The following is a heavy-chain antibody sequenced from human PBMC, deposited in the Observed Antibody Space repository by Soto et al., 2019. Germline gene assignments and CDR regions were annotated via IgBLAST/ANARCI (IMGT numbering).Heavy chain of an antibody. CDR3: ARVPSPYYYGSSGYYYFDY. CDR2: ISSSSSTI. D-gene: IGHD3-22*01. Sequence: EVQLVESGGGLVQPGGSLRLSCAASGFTFSSYSMNWVRQAPGKGLEWVSYISSSSSTIYYADSVKGRFTISRDNAKNXLXXQMNSLRDEDTAVYYCARVPSPYYYGSSGYYYFDYWGQGTLVTVSS. J-gene: IGHJ4*02. V-gene: IGHV3-48*02. CDR1: GFTFSSYS.